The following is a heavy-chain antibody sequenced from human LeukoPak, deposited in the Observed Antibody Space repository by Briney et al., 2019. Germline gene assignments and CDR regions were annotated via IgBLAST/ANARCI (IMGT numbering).Heavy chain of an antibody. CDR3: ARGTTLRYFDWLLSTLDAFDI. CDR2: ITSSSNYI. V-gene: IGHV3-21*01. Sequence: GGSLRLSCAASGFTFSDYTMNWVRQAPGKGLEWVSSITSSSNYIYDADSRFTISRDNAKNSLYLQMNSLRAEDTAVYYCARGTTLRYFDWLLSTLDAFDIWGQGTMVTVSS. D-gene: IGHD3-9*01. J-gene: IGHJ3*02. CDR1: GFTFSDYT.